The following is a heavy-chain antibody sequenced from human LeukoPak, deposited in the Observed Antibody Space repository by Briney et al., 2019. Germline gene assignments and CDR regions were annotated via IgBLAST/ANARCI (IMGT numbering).Heavy chain of an antibody. CDR3: ARVRRYCSGGSCDTPFDY. CDR2: INQSGST. CDR1: GGSFSGYY. J-gene: IGHJ4*02. V-gene: IGHV4-34*01. Sequence: SETLSLTCAVYGGSFSGYYWSWIRQPPGKGLEWIGEINQSGSTNYNPSLKSRVTISVDTSKNQFSLKLSSVTAADTAVYYCARVRRYCSGGSCDTPFDYWGQGTLVTVSS. D-gene: IGHD2-15*01.